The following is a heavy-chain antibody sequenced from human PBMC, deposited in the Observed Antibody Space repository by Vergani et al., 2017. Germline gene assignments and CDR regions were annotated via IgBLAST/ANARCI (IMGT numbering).Heavy chain of an antibody. V-gene: IGHV5-51*01. D-gene: IGHD3-9*01. CDR1: GYSFTSYW. Sequence: EVQLVQSGAEVKKPGESLKISCKGSGYSFTSYWIGWVRQLPGKGLEWMGIIYPGDSDTRYSPSFPGQVTISADKSISTAYLQWSSLKASDTAMYYCARRRYDILTGIPLDYWGQGTLVTVSS. J-gene: IGHJ4*02. CDR3: ARRRYDILTGIPLDY. CDR2: IYPGDSDT.